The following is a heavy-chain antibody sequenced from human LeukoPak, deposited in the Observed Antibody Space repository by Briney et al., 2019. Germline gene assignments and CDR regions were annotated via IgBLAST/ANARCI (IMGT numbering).Heavy chain of an antibody. J-gene: IGHJ3*02. CDR2: INPNGGST. D-gene: IGHD6-25*01. Sequence: ASVKVSCKASGYTFTSYYMHWVRQAPGQGLEWMGIINPNGGSTNYAQKFQGRVTMTRDTSTSTVYMELSSLRSEDTAVYYCARERQAEAFGIWGQGTMVTVSS. CDR1: GYTFTSYY. V-gene: IGHV1-46*01. CDR3: ARERQAEAFGI.